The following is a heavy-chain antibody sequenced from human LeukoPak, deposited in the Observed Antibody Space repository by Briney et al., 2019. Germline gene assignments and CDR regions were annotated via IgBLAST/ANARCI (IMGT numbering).Heavy chain of an antibody. D-gene: IGHD6-13*01. V-gene: IGHV4-59*01. J-gene: IGHJ4*02. CDR3: ARSPVRIAAPGRAFGY. CDR2: IYYTGTT. Sequence: SETLSLTPTHSLGSLSTYYWSWIRQPPRKGGEWIGHIYYTGTTNHNPPLTSRVTISVHASKRQMSLELTSGTAADTAVYYCARSPVRIAAPGRAFGYWGQGTLVTVSS. CDR1: LGSLSTYY.